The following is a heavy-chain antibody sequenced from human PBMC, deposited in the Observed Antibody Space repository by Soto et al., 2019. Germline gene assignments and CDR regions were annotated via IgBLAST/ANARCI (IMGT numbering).Heavy chain of an antibody. CDR3: AREWGLLPFYVMNV. CDR2: LSYTGRT. V-gene: IGHV4-61*03. J-gene: IGHJ6*02. Sequence: PSETLSLTCIVSGDSVTSGSYYWTWLRRPPGKGLEWIGSLSYTGRTKYNPSLQSRVTISVDTSKNDFSLNLSSVTAADTAVYFCAREWGLLPFYVMNVWGHGTAVTVSS. CDR1: GDSVTSGSYY. D-gene: IGHD7-27*01.